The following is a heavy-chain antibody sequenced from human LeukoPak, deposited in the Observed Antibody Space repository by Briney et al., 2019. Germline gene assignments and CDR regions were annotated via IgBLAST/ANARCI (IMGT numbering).Heavy chain of an antibody. CDR1: GYTLTELS. V-gene: IGHV1-24*01. CDR3: AILFRGRIAVVGNY. Sequence: ASVKVSCKVSGYTLTELSMHWVRQAPGKGPEWMGGFDPEDGETIYAQKFQGRVTMTEDTSTDTAYMELSSLISEDTAVYYCAILFRGRIAVVGNYWGQGTLVTVSS. CDR2: FDPEDGET. D-gene: IGHD6-19*01. J-gene: IGHJ4*02.